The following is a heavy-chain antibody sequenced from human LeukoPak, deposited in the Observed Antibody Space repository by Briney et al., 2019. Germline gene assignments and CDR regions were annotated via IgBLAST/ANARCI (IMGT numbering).Heavy chain of an antibody. J-gene: IGHJ3*02. CDR1: GGSISSYY. CDR3: ARGRYSSSWYGGLTAFDI. Sequence: SETLSLTCTVSGGSISSYYWSWIRQPPGKGLEWIGYIYYSGSTNYNPSLKSRVTISVDTSKNQFSLKLSSVTAADTAVYYCARGRYSSSWYGGLTAFDIWGQGTMVTVSS. CDR2: IYYSGST. D-gene: IGHD6-13*01. V-gene: IGHV4-59*08.